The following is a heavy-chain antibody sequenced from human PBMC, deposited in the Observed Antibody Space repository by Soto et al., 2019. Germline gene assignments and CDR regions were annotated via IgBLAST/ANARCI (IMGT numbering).Heavy chain of an antibody. J-gene: IGHJ3*02. CDR3: ARDSTFHDAFDI. Sequence: GASVKVSCKASGGTFSSYTISWVRQAPGQGLEWMGRIIPILGIANYAQKFQGRVTITADKSTSTAYMELSSLRSEDTAVYYCARDSTFHDAFDIWGQGTMVTVSS. V-gene: IGHV1-69*02. CDR2: IIPILGIA. D-gene: IGHD2-21*01. CDR1: GGTFSSYT.